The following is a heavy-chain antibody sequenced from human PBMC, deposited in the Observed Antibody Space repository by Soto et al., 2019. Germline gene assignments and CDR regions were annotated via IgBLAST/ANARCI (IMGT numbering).Heavy chain of an antibody. CDR2: ISGSGGST. CDR1: GFTFSSYA. J-gene: IGHJ4*02. Sequence: GGSLRLSCAASGFTFSSYAMSWVRQAPGKGLEWVSAISGSGGSTYYADSVKGRFTISRDNSKNTLYLQMNSLRAEDTAVYYCAKDLSSLPKLYDSSGYTDYWGQGTLVTVSS. D-gene: IGHD3-22*01. CDR3: AKDLSSLPKLYDSSGYTDY. V-gene: IGHV3-23*01.